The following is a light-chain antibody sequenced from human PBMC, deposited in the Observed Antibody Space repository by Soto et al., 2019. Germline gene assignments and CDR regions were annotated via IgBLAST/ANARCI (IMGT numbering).Light chain of an antibody. Sequence: AIRMTQSPSSSSPSTGDRVTITCRASQGISSYLAWYQQKQGKAPKLLIYAASTLQSGVPSRFSGSVSGTDGTITISSLQTEDGSTYYCLQDYNYTWTFGQGTKVDIK. CDR3: LQDYNYTWT. J-gene: IGKJ1*01. V-gene: IGKV1-8*01. CDR1: QGISSY. CDR2: AAS.